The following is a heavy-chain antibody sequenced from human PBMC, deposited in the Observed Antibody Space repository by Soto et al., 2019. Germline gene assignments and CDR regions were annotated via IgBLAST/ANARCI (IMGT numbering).Heavy chain of an antibody. D-gene: IGHD2-2*01. J-gene: IGHJ5*02. CDR3: ARGDCSSTSCQYNWFDP. CDR2: INHSGST. CDR1: GWSFSGYY. Sequence: SETLSLTCAFYGWSFSGYYWSWIRQPPGKGLEWIGEINHSGSTNYNPSLKGRVTVSVDTSKNQFSLKLSSVTAADTAVYYCARGDCSSTSCQYNWFDPWGQGTLVTVSS. V-gene: IGHV4-34*01.